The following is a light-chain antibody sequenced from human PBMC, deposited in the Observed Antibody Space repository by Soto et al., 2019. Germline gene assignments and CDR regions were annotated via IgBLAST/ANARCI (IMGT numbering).Light chain of an antibody. Sequence: EIVLTQSPGTLSLSPGERATLSCRASQSVSSNYLAWYQQKPGQAPRLLIYCASSTATGIPDRFSASGSGTDFTLAISRLEPEDLAVYYCQQYGSPPWTFGLGTTVEI. V-gene: IGKV3-20*01. J-gene: IGKJ1*01. CDR2: CAS. CDR1: QSVSSNY. CDR3: QQYGSPPWT.